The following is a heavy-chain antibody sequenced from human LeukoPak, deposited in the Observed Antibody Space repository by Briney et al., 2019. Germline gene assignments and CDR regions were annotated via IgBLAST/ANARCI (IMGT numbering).Heavy chain of an antibody. V-gene: IGHV3-23*01. CDR1: GFIFSNYA. CDR2: LRGDGET. CDR3: AEASWVSNADAVL. J-gene: IGHJ4*02. Sequence: GGSLRLSCAASGFIFSNYAMSWVRRAPARGLEWVSSLRGDGETFYADSVKGRFTLSRDESRNTVYLQLNNLRVEDTAVYYCAEASWVSNADAVLWGQGTLVTVSS. D-gene: IGHD3-16*01.